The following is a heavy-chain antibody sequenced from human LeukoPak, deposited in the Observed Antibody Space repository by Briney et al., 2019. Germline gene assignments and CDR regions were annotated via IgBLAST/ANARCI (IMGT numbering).Heavy chain of an antibody. CDR2: IRSKANSYAT. V-gene: IGHV3-73*01. D-gene: IGHD5-12*01. CDR1: GFTFSGSA. Sequence: PGGSLRLSCAASGFTFSGSAMHWVRQASGKGLEWVGRIRSKANSYATAYAASVKGRFTISRDDSKNTAYLQMNSLKTEDTAVYYCTRRSVHSGYDVDFDYWGQGTLVTVSS. CDR3: TRRSVHSGYDVDFDY. J-gene: IGHJ4*02.